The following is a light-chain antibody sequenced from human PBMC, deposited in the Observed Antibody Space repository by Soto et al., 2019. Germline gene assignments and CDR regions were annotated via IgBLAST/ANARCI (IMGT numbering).Light chain of an antibody. CDR3: LQHTTA. CDR2: AAC. CDR1: QGIRND. J-gene: IGKJ1*01. Sequence: DLQMTQSPSSLSASVGDRVAITCRASQGIRNDLGWYRQKPGKAPKRLSHAACSLQNGVPSRFSGGGSGTEFIFTISSLQPEDFATFYCLQHTTAFGQGTKVDIK. V-gene: IGKV1-17*01.